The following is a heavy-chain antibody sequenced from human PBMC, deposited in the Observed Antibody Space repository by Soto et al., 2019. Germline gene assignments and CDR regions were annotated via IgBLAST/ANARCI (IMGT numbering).Heavy chain of an antibody. CDR2: ISSSSSYI. CDR1: GFTFSSYS. Sequence: GGSLRLSCAASGFTFSSYSMNWVRQAPGKGLEWVSSISSSSSYIYYADSVKGRFTISRDNAKNSLYLQMNSLRAEDTAVYYCARADLLLWFGEFRYGMDVWGQGTTVTVSS. D-gene: IGHD3-10*01. J-gene: IGHJ6*02. CDR3: ARADLLLWFGEFRYGMDV. V-gene: IGHV3-21*01.